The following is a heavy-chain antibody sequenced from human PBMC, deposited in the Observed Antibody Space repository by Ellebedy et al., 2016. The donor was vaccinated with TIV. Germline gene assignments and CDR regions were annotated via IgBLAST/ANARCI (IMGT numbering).Heavy chain of an antibody. Sequence: GESLKISXAASGFTFSSYWMSWVRQAPGKGLEWVANIKQDGSEKYYVDSVKGRFTISRDNAKNSLYLQMNSLRAEDTAVYYCAKEYSGYEDYWGQGTLVTVSS. CDR1: GFTFSSYW. CDR2: IKQDGSEK. CDR3: AKEYSGYEDY. J-gene: IGHJ4*02. V-gene: IGHV3-7*03. D-gene: IGHD5-12*01.